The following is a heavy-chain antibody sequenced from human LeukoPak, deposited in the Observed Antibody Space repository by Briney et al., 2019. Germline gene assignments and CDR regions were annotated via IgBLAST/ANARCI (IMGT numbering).Heavy chain of an antibody. J-gene: IGHJ4*02. CDR1: GFTFSTYS. D-gene: IGHD6-13*01. V-gene: IGHV3-21*01. CDR2: ISSSSSYI. Sequence: GGSLRLSCAASGFTFSTYSINWVRQAPGKGLEWVSSISSSSSYIQYADSVKGRFTISRDNAKKSVYLQMNSLRAEDTAVYYCARDLGIAAAATSDCWGQGTLVTVSS. CDR3: ARDLGIAAAATSDC.